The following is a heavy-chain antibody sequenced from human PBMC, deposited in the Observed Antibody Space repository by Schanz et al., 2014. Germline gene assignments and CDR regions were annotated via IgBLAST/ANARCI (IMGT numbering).Heavy chain of an antibody. V-gene: IGHV3-23*01. CDR1: GFTFSTYA. D-gene: IGHD2-15*01. CDR3: ARDRGYCSGGSCLTFDS. J-gene: IGHJ4*02. Sequence: EVQLLESGGGLVQPGGSLRLSCAASGFTFSTYAMSWVRQAPGKGLEWVSAISGSGGSTYYADSVKGRFTISRDNSKNTLYLQMNTLRAEDTAVYYCARDRGYCSGGSCLTFDSWGQGTLVTVSS. CDR2: ISGSGGST.